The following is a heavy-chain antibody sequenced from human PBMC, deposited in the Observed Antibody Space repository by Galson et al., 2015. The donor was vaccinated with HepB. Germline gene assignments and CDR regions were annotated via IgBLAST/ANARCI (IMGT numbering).Heavy chain of an antibody. J-gene: IGHJ2*01. CDR2: IYYSGST. CDR1: GGSISSYY. CDR3: ARRVPLGYGDYFNWYFDL. V-gene: IGHV4-59*08. Sequence: LSLTCTVSGGSISSYYWSWIRQPPGKGLEWIGYIYYSGSTNYNPSLKSRVTISADTSKNQFSLKLSSVTAADTAVYYCARRVPLGYGDYFNWYFDLRGRGTLVTVSS. D-gene: IGHD4-17*01.